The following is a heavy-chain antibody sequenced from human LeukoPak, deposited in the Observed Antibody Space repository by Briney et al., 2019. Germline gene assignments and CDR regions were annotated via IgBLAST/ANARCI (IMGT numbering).Heavy chain of an antibody. CDR2: IWYDGSKE. D-gene: IGHD6-13*01. CDR1: GFTFSSYA. Sequence: PGGSLRLSCAASGFTFSSYAMHWVRQVPTKGLEWVAVIWYDGSKEYYADSVKGRFTISRDKSKNILYLQMNSLRAEDTAVYYCARGSLGAAAGNPGRDVWGQGTTVTVSS. V-gene: IGHV3-33*01. J-gene: IGHJ6*02. CDR3: ARGSLGAAAGNPGRDV.